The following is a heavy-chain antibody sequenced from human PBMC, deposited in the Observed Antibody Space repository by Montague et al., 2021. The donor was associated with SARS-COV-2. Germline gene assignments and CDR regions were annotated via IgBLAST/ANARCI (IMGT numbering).Heavy chain of an antibody. Sequence: SETLSLTCTVSGVSVTDYYWSWIRQPPGKGLEWVVDVLYNKGTNFNPSLKSRVAISVDTSKNQFSLRLTSVTAADTASYYCVRHPHYDGLNGPLDFWDQGTLVTVSS. J-gene: IGHJ4*02. V-gene: IGHV4-59*08. CDR2: VLYNKGT. CDR3: VRHPHYDGLNGPLDF. D-gene: IGHD3-9*01. CDR1: GVSVTDYY.